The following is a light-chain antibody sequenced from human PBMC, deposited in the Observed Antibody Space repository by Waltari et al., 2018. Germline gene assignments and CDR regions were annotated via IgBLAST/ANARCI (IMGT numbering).Light chain of an antibody. CDR1: QSLLHSDGRAR. J-gene: IGKJ1*01. CDR3: MQNIQLPT. CDR2: EVS. Sequence: IVMTQAPLSLSVTPGQPASMSCKSSQSLLHSDGRARLYWYVQKPGQSPQLLIHEVSNRFSGVTDRFSGSGSGTDFILKISRVEAEDVGVYFCMQNIQLPTFGQGTKVEIE. V-gene: IGKV2D-29*02.